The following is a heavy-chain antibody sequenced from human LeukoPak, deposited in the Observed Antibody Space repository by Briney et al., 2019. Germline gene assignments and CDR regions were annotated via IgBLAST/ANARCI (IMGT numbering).Heavy chain of an antibody. CDR1: GFTFSDYG. Sequence: GGTLRLSCAASGFTFSDYGMTWVRQAPGKGLEWVSAIGSRGVATFYADSVKGRFTISRDNSKNTLYLQMNSLRAEDTAVYYCARGRLFSLDYWGQGTLVTVSS. V-gene: IGHV3-23*01. J-gene: IGHJ4*02. CDR3: ARGRLFSLDY. D-gene: IGHD3-10*02. CDR2: IGSRGVAT.